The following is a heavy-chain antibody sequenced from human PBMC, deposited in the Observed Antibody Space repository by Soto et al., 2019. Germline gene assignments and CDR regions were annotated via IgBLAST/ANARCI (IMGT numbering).Heavy chain of an antibody. CDR3: ARGCNWNYGNWFDP. D-gene: IGHD1-7*01. J-gene: IGHJ5*02. CDR2: IYYSGST. V-gene: IGHV4-31*03. CDR1: GGSISSGGYY. Sequence: SETLSLTCTVSGGSISSGGYYWSWIRQHPGKGLEWIGYIYYSGSTYYNPSLKSRVTISVDTSKNQFSLKLSSVTAADTAVYYCARGCNWNYGNWFDPWGQGTLVTVSS.